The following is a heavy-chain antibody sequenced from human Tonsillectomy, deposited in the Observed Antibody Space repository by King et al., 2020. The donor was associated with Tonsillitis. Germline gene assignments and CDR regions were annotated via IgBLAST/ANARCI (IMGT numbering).Heavy chain of an antibody. Sequence: VQLVESGAEVKKPGESLRISCKGSGYSFTSYWINWVRQMPGKGLEWMGKIDPSDSYTNYSPSFQGHVTISADKSIRTAYLQWSSLKASDTAMYYCASSVEMAIRPDYWGQGTLVTVSS. V-gene: IGHV5-10-1*03. CDR3: ASSVEMAIRPDY. CDR2: IDPSDSYT. D-gene: IGHD5-24*01. J-gene: IGHJ4*02. CDR1: GYSFTSYW.